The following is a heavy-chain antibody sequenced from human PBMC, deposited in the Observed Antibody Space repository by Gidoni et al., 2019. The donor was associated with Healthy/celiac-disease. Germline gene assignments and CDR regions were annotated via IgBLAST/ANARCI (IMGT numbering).Heavy chain of an antibody. J-gene: IGHJ4*02. V-gene: IGHV4-59*01. Sequence: QVQLQESGPGLVKPSETLSLTCTVSGGSISSYYWSWIRQPPGKGLEWIGYIYYSGSTNYNPSLKSRVTISVDTSKNQFSLKLSSVTAADTAVYYCASAREGSYFDYWGQGTLVTVSS. CDR1: GGSISSYY. D-gene: IGHD1-26*01. CDR3: ASAREGSYFDY. CDR2: IYYSGST.